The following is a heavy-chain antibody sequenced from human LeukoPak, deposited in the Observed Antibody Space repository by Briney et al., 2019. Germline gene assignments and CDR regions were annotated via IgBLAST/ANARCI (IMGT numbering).Heavy chain of an antibody. J-gene: IGHJ6*02. CDR1: GFTFSSHW. V-gene: IGHV3-74*01. CDR2: INTDGSTT. Sequence: GGSLRLSCAASGFTFSSHWMHWVRQAPGKGLVWVSIINTDGSTTRYADSVEGRFTISRDNARNTLYLEMNSPRVEDTAVYFCARDTSRTMDVWGQGTTVTV. CDR3: ARDTSRTMDV.